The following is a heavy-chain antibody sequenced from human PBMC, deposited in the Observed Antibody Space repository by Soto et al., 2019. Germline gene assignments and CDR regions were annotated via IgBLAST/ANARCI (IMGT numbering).Heavy chain of an antibody. V-gene: IGHV1-58*01. D-gene: IGHD3-3*01. CDR3: AADWSNRPFDI. Sequence: QMQLMQSGPEVKKPGTSVKVSCKASGFTLTSADVQWVRQTRGQRLEWIGWIVGGSGSTNYAQQFQGRLAITRDMSTSTVYMELSSLRSEDTAVYYCAADWSNRPFDIWGQGTLVTVSS. CDR2: IVGGSGST. CDR1: GFTLTSAD. J-gene: IGHJ4*02.